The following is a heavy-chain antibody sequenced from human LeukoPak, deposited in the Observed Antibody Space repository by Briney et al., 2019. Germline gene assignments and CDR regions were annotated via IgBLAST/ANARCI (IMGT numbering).Heavy chain of an antibody. CDR3: SRGYCRGGTCYAPGES. CDR2: TNNDATST. V-gene: IGHV3-74*01. J-gene: IGHJ4*02. Sequence: AGSLRLYCAASGFPFSNYWMHWVRQAPGKGLVWVSRTNNDATSTAYADSVKGRFTISTDNAKNTLYLQMNRLRVEDTGVYFCSRGYCRGGTCYAPGESWGQGTLVTVSS. CDR1: GFPFSNYW. D-gene: IGHD2-15*01.